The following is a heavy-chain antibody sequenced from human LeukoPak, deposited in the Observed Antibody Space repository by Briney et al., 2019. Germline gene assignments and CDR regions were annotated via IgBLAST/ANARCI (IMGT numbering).Heavy chain of an antibody. Sequence: SQTLSLTCTVSGGSISSGSYYWSWIRQPAGKGLEWIGRIYTSGSTNYNPSLKSRVTISVDTSKNQFSLKLSSVTAADTAVYYCARVISVLTLDPWGQGTLVTVSS. V-gene: IGHV4-61*02. CDR3: ARVISVLTLDP. CDR2: IYTSGST. J-gene: IGHJ5*02. D-gene: IGHD2-8*01. CDR1: GGSISSGSYY.